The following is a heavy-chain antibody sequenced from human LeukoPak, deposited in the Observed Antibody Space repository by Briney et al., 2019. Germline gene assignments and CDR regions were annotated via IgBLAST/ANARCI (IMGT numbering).Heavy chain of an antibody. CDR2: INHSGST. Sequence: SETLSLTCAVYGGSFSGYYWSWIRQPPGKGLEWIGEINHSGSTNYNPSLKSRVTISVDTSKNRFSLKLSSVTAADTAVYYCARHLDLAVAGTWWFDPWGQGTLVTVSS. CDR3: ARHLDLAVAGTWWFDP. D-gene: IGHD6-19*01. V-gene: IGHV4-34*01. J-gene: IGHJ5*02. CDR1: GGSFSGYY.